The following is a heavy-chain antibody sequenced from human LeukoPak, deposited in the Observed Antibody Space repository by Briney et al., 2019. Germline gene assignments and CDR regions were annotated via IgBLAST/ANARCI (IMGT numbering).Heavy chain of an antibody. CDR2: ISSSGSTI. J-gene: IGHJ4*02. V-gene: IGHV3-11*01. D-gene: IGHD1-14*01. CDR3: AREINPNHY. CDR1: GFTFSDYY. Sequence: PGGSLRLSCAASGFTFSDYYMSWIRQAPGEGLEWVSYISSSGSTIYYADSVKGRLTISRDNAKNLLYLQMTSLSAEDTAVYYCAREINPNHYWGQGTLVTVSS.